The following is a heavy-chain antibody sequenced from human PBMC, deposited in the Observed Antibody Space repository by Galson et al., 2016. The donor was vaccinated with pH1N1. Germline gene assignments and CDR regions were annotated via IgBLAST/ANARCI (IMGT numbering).Heavy chain of an antibody. CDR3: ATEGGRGNTWLYYFEY. D-gene: IGHD3-16*01. J-gene: IGHJ4*02. CDR1: GFTFSTYW. V-gene: IGHV3-7*01. Sequence: SLRLSCAASGFTFSTYWMTWVRQAPGKGLEWVANINQDGSVKYYVDSVKGRFTISRDNAKNSVSLQMNSLRAEDTAVDYCATEGGRGNTWLYYFEYWGQGTLVTVSS. CDR2: INQDGSVK.